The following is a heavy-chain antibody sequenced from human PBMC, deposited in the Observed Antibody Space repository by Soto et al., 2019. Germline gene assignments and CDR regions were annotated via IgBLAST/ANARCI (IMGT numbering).Heavy chain of an antibody. CDR2: IQYRGNT. Sequence: QLQLQESGPGLVKPSETLSLTCTVSGDSLSSSTYYWGGIRHPPGKGLKWIGSIQYRGNTYYNPTLESGLTASVATSKNERCLKLSLVTDADTAVYYCAKAITGAKGTFDVWGPGTMVTDSS. J-gene: IGHJ3*01. CDR3: AKAITGAKGTFDV. CDR1: GDSLSSSTYY. D-gene: IGHD3-16*01. V-gene: IGHV4-39*01.